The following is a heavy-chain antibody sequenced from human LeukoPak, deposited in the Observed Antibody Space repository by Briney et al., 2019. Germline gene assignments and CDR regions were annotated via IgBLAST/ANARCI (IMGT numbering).Heavy chain of an antibody. CDR2: IVPIFGTA. Sequence: SVKVSCKASGGTFTSYAISWVRQAPGQGLEWMGGIVPIFGTANYAQKFQGRVTITADESTSTAYMELSSLRSEDTAVYYCARVPGSGQIDYWGQGTLVTVSS. CDR3: ARVPGSGQIDY. J-gene: IGHJ4*02. CDR1: GGTFTSYA. D-gene: IGHD3-10*01. V-gene: IGHV1-69*01.